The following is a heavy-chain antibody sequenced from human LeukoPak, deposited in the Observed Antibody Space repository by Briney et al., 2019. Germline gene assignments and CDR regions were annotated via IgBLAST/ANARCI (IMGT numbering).Heavy chain of an antibody. CDR2: IRYDGSNE. D-gene: IGHD5-18*01. J-gene: IGHJ4*02. V-gene: IGHV3-30*02. Sequence: GGSLRLSCAASGFTFSNYGMHWVRQAPGKGLEWVAFIRYDGSNEYYADSVKGRFTISRDNSKNTLFLQMNSLRAEDTAVYYCARDLSGVTGYTYGRGIDYWGQGTLVTVSS. CDR3: ARDLSGVTGYTYGRGIDY. CDR1: GFTFSNYG.